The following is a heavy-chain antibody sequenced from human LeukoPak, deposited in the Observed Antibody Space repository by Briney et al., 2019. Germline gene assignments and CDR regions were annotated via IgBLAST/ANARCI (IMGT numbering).Heavy chain of an antibody. V-gene: IGHV4-34*01. D-gene: IGHD5/OR15-5a*01. J-gene: IGHJ5*02. CDR1: GGSFSGYY. CDR2: INHSGST. CDR3: ASVSPYWFDP. Sequence: PSETLSLTCAVYGGSFSGYYRSWIRQPPGKGLEWIGEINHSGSTNYNPSLKSRVTISVDTSKNQFSLKLSSVTAADTAVYYCASVSPYWFDPWGQGTLVTVSS.